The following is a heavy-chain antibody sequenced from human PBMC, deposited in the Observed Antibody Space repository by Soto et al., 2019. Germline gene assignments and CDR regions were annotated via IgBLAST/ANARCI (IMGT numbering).Heavy chain of an antibody. J-gene: IGHJ6*02. CDR2: INYSGRT. Sequence: SETLSLTCSVSGDSSSTYDWGWIRQPPGKGLEWIGYINYSGRTNHNPSLKSRVTTSVDTSKNQFSLKLSSVTAADTAVYYCARDAWGNYYGSGSYYKQNYYYYGMDVWGQGTTVTVSS. CDR1: GDSSSTYD. CDR3: ARDAWGNYYGSGSYYKQNYYYYGMDV. D-gene: IGHD3-10*01. V-gene: IGHV4-59*12.